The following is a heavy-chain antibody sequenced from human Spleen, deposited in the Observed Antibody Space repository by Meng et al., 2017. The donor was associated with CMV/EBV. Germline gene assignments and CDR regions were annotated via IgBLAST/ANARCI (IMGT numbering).Heavy chain of an antibody. CDR2: IRSKANSYAT. J-gene: IGHJ4*02. D-gene: IGHD4-17*01. Sequence: GESLKISCAASGFTFSSYAMHWVRQASGKGLEWVGRIRSKANSYATAYAASVKGRFTISRDNSNNMVYLQMNSLRGDDTALYYCAKGGDPYGDIDHWGQGTLVTVSS. CDR1: GFTFSSYA. V-gene: IGHV3-73*01. CDR3: AKGGDPYGDIDH.